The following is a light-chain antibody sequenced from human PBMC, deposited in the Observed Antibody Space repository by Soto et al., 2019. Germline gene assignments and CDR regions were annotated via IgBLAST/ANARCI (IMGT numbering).Light chain of an antibody. J-gene: IGLJ1*01. CDR3: CAYAGSSTFV. Sequence: QSALTQPASVSVSPGQSITISCTGTSSDVGSYNLVSWYQQHPGKAPKLMIYEVSKRPSGVSNRFSGSKSGNTASLTISGLQAEDEADYYCCAYAGSSTFVVGTGTKLTVL. V-gene: IGLV2-23*02. CDR1: SSDVGSYNL. CDR2: EVS.